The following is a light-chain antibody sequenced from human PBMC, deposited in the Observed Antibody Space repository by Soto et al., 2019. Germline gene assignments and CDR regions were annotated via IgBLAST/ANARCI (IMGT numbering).Light chain of an antibody. CDR2: GAS. CDR3: QQYGSSYPWT. V-gene: IGKV3-20*01. J-gene: IGKJ1*01. CDR1: QSVSSNY. Sequence: EIVLAQSPGTLSLSPGERATLSCRASQSVSSNYLAWYQQKPGQAPRLLIYGASSRANGIPDRFSGSGSGTDFTLTIRRLEPEDFALYYCQQYGSSYPWTFGQGTKVDIK.